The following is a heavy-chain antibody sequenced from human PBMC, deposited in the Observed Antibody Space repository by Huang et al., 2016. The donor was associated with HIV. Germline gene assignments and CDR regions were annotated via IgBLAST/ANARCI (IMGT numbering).Heavy chain of an antibody. Sequence: EVKLVESGGGLAQPGGSLRLSCVASGYTFSPYSMNWVRQAPGKGLEWVSYISKTSGATSYAESVKGRFTGSRDNVKNSLYLQMNRLGVEDTAMYYCVRDSSSGLQLRYWGQGALVIVS. V-gene: IGHV3-48*01. J-gene: IGHJ4*02. CDR1: GYTFSPYS. D-gene: IGHD3-22*01. CDR2: ISKTSGAT. CDR3: VRDSSSGLQLRY.